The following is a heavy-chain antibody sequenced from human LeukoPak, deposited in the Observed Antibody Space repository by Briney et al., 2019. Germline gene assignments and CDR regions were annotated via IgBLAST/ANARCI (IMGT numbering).Heavy chain of an antibody. CDR1: GYSFTSYW. Sequence: GESLKISCKGSGYSFTSYWIGWVRQMPGKGLEGMGIIYPGDSDTRYSPSFQGQFTISADKSISTAYLQWSSLKASDTAMYYCARLFGGSYNSYYYMDVWGKGTTVTVSS. CDR3: ARLFGGSYNSYYYMDV. J-gene: IGHJ6*03. D-gene: IGHD1-26*01. V-gene: IGHV5-51*01. CDR2: IYPGDSDT.